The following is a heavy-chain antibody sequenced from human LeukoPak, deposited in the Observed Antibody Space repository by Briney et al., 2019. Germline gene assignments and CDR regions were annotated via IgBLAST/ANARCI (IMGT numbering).Heavy chain of an antibody. CDR3: ARGYSSSWVVCGGDCYSYYFDY. V-gene: IGHV4-59*01. CDR1: GGSISSYY. Sequence: SETLSLTCTVSGGSISSYYWSWIRQPPGKGLEWIGYIYYSGSTNYIPSLKSRVTISVDTSKNQFSLKLSSVTAADTAVYYCARGYSSSWVVCGGDCYSYYFDYWGQGTLVTVSS. CDR2: IYYSGST. J-gene: IGHJ4*02. D-gene: IGHD2-21*01.